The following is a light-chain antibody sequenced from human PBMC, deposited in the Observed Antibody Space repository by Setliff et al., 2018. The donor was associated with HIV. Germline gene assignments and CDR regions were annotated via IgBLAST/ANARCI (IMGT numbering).Light chain of an antibody. J-gene: IGLJ1*01. CDR3: GAWDSSLNTYV. CDR1: SSDIENNY. Sequence: VLTQPPSVSAAPGQKVTISCSGSSSDIENNYVSWYQQFPGTAPKLLIYDTNKRHSGIPDRFSGSKSGTSAALGITGLQTGDEADYYCGAWDSSLNTYVFGTGTKVTVL. CDR2: DTN. V-gene: IGLV1-51*01.